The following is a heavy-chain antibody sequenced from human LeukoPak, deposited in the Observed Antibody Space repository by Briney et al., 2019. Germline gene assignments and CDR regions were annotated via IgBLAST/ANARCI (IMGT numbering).Heavy chain of an antibody. D-gene: IGHD3-10*01. J-gene: IGHJ3*02. CDR1: GFTLSHYW. Sequence: PGGSLRLSCEVSGFTLSHYWMHWVRQAPGKGLEWVAVISYDGSNKYYADSVKGRFTISRDNSKNTLYLQMNSLRAEDTAVYYCARGASAGWFGEGEGAFDIWGQGTMVTVSS. CDR3: ARGASAGWFGEGEGAFDI. CDR2: ISYDGSNK. V-gene: IGHV3-30*19.